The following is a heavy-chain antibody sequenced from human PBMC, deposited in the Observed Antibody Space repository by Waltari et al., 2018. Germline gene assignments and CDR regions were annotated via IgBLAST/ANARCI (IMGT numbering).Heavy chain of an antibody. CDR2: INSDGSTI. Sequence: EVQLEESGGGLVQPGGSLRLSCAASGFTFSSYWMHWVRQAPGKGLVWDSRINSDGSTISYADSVKGRFTISRDNAKNTLYLQMNSLSAEDTAVYYCASAYYDILDWGQGTLVTVSS. CDR1: GFTFSSYW. J-gene: IGHJ4*02. CDR3: ASAYYDILD. V-gene: IGHV3-74*01. D-gene: IGHD3-9*01.